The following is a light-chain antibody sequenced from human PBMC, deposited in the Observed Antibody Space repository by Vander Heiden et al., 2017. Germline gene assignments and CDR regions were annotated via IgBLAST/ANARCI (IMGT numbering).Light chain of an antibody. Sequence: DIVMTQSPLSRPFTPREPASISCRSSQSLLHSNGYNYLDWYLQKPGQSPQLLIYLGSNRASGVPDRFSGSGSGTDFTLKISRVEAEDVGVYYCMQALQTPRTFGPGTKVDIK. CDR1: QSLLHSNGYNY. V-gene: IGKV2-28*01. CDR3: MQALQTPRT. J-gene: IGKJ3*01. CDR2: LGS.